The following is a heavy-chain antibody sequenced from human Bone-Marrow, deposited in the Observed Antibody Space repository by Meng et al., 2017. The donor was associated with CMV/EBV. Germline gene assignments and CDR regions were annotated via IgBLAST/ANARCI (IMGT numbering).Heavy chain of an antibody. V-gene: IGHV3-15*01. CDR1: GFIFSKAW. Sequence: GASLKISCATSGFIFSKAWMSWVRQAPGKGLEWVGRIRSKADGGTIDYATPVKDRFIISRDDSKSTLYLQMSSLKTEDTYVYYCSTDFLCVSGSYYTRRIDYWGQGTLVTVSS. CDR3: STDFLCVSGSYYTRRIDY. J-gene: IGHJ4*02. D-gene: IGHD3-10*01. CDR2: IRSKADGGTI.